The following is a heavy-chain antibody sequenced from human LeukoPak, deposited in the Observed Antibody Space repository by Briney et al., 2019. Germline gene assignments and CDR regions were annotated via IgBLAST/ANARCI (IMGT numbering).Heavy chain of an antibody. V-gene: IGHV3-30*18. CDR3: AKDLWELEPYASDI. J-gene: IGHJ3*02. D-gene: IGHD1-26*01. Sequence: GRSLRLSCAASGFTFSSYGMHWVRQAPGKGLEWVAVISYDGSNKYYADSVKGRFTISRDNSKNTLYLQMNSLRAEDTAVYYCAKDLWELEPYASDIWGQGTMVTVSS. CDR2: ISYDGSNK. CDR1: GFTFSSYG.